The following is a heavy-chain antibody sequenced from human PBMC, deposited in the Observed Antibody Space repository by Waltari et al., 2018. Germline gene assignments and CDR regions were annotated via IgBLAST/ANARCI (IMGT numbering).Heavy chain of an antibody. Sequence: QLQLQESGPRLVRPSETLSLICRVSGVSITSIRPYWAWIRQSPGQGLEWLGTVSYSGTTYISPSLKSRVSVSRDTSKNQVSLILGSVTAADMAVYYCATYIGASVGTAAFDVWGQGTMVTVSS. J-gene: IGHJ3*01. CDR2: VSYSGTT. CDR1: GVSITSIRPY. D-gene: IGHD5-12*01. CDR3: ATYIGASVGTAAFDV. V-gene: IGHV4-39*01.